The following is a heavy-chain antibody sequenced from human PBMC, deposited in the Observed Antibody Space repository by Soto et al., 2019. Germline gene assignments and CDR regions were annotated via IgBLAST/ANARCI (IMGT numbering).Heavy chain of an antibody. D-gene: IGHD2-21*01. CDR3: EGDVVPTAAGINWFDP. CDR2: INWNGGST. V-gene: IGHV3-20*01. Sequence: EVQLVESGGGVVRPGGSLRLSCAASGFTFDDYGMSWVRQAPGKGLEWVSGINWNGGSTGYADSVKGRFTISRDNAKKSLYLQMNSLRAEDTALYHCEGDVVPTAAGINWFDPWGQGSLVTVSS. J-gene: IGHJ5*02. CDR1: GFTFDDYG.